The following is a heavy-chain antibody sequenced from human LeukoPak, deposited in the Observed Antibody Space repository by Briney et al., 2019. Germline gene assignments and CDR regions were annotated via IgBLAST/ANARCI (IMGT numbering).Heavy chain of an antibody. D-gene: IGHD4-17*01. CDR3: ARGQGTVTTH. CDR1: GGSFSGFY. Sequence: ETLSLTCAVSGGSFSGFYWTWIRQPPGKGLEWIGEINHSGSANYTPSLSSRVTISLDMSENQFSLKLTSVTAADTAVYYCARGQGTVTTHWGQGTLVTVSS. V-gene: IGHV4-34*01. J-gene: IGHJ4*02. CDR2: INHSGSA.